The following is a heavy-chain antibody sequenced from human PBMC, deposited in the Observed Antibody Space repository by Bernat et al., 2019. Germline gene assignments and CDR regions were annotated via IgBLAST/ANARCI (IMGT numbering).Heavy chain of an antibody. CDR3: AKEYYYGSGSYPYWYFDL. D-gene: IGHD3-10*01. CDR2: ISYDGSNK. CDR1: GFTFSSYG. J-gene: IGHJ2*01. Sequence: QVQLVESGGGVVQPGRSLRLSCAASGFTFSSYGMHWVRQAPGKGLEWVAVISYDGSNKYYADSVKGRFTISRDKSKNTLYLQMNSLRAEDTAVYYCAKEYYYGSGSYPYWYFDLWGRGTLVTVSS. V-gene: IGHV3-30*18.